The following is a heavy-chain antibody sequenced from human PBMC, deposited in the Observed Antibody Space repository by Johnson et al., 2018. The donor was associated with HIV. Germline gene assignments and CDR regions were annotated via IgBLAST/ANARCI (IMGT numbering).Heavy chain of an antibody. J-gene: IGHJ3*02. CDR2: IDTSGDT. V-gene: IGHV3-13*04. Sequence: MQLVESGGGLLQIGGSLRLSCAASGFTFSAYEMHWVRQSTAKGLEWVSSIDTSGDTYYSDSVKGRFTISRENAKNSLYLQMNSLRGGDTALYYCARQGLTVDAFDIWGQGTMVTVSS. CDR1: GFTFSAYE. CDR3: ARQGLTVDAFDI. D-gene: IGHD3/OR15-3a*01.